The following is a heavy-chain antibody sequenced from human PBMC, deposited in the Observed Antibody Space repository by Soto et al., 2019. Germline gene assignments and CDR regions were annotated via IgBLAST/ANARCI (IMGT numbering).Heavy chain of an antibody. Sequence: ASVKVSCKASGYTFTRSGISWVRQAPGQGPEWMGWISSYNGDTNYAQTFQGRVTMTTDTSTSTAYMELRSLRSDDTAVYYCASLLSDSRDYRDLLDFSGQGTMVTVSS. V-gene: IGHV1-18*01. CDR3: ASLLSDSRDYRDLLDF. CDR2: ISSYNGDT. J-gene: IGHJ3*01. D-gene: IGHD4-17*01. CDR1: GYTFTRSG.